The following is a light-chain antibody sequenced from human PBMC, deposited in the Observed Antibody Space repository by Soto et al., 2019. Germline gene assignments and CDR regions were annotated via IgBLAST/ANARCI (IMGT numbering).Light chain of an antibody. CDR3: QQYNSYRIT. CDR2: KAS. Sequence: DIQMTQSPSTLSASVGDRVTIICRASQSISSWLAWYQQKPGKAPKLLMSKASSLESGVPSRFSGSGSGTEFTLTISSLQPDDFATYYCQQYNSYRITFGQGTRLEIK. V-gene: IGKV1-5*03. CDR1: QSISSW. J-gene: IGKJ5*01.